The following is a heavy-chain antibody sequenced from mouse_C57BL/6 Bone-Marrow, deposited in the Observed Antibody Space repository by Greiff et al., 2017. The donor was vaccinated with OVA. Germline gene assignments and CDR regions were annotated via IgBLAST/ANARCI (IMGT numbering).Heavy chain of an antibody. J-gene: IGHJ1*03. CDR2: ILPGSGST. V-gene: IGHV1-9*01. CDR3: ARWGRGAPYWDFDV. Sequence: LVESGAELMRPGASVKISCKASGYTFTGYWIGWVKQRPGHGLEWIGEILPGSGSTNYNEKFKGKATLTADNSSNTAYMQLSSLTTQDSAIYYCARWGRGAPYWDFDVWGTGTTVTVSS. CDR1: GYTFTGYW.